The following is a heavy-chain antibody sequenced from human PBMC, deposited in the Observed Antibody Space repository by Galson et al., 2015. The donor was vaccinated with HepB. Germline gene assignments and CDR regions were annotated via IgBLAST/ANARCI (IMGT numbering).Heavy chain of an antibody. D-gene: IGHD6-13*01. CDR1: GLTFSSYG. CDR2: ISSDESNK. CDR3: AKIAGLQFDY. J-gene: IGHJ4*02. Sequence: SLRLPCAESGLTFSSYGMHWVRQAPGKGLEWVAVISSDESNKYYADSVKGQFTISRDNSKNTLYLQMNSLRAEDTAVYYCAKIAGLQFDYWGQGTLVTVSS. V-gene: IGHV3-30*18.